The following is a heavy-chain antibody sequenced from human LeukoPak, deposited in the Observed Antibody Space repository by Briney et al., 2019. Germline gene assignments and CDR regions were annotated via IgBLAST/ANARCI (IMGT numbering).Heavy chain of an antibody. CDR2: IHHDGGT. D-gene: IGHD2-15*01. Sequence: PSETLSLTCAVYGVSFSGYYWSWIRQPPGKGLEWIGQIHHDGGTNYNPSLRGRVTILIDTSQNQFSLRLSSVTAADPATYYCASHCSGDSCYLNWVDPWGQGTLVTVSS. CDR1: GVSFSGYY. CDR3: ASHCSGDSCYLNWVDP. J-gene: IGHJ5*02. V-gene: IGHV4-34*01.